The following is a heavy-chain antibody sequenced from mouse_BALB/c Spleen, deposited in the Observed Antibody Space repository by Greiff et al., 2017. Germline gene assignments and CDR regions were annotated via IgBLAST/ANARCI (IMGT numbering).Heavy chain of an antibody. D-gene: IGHD1-1*01. Sequence: EVKLMESGPGLVKPSQSLSLTCTVTGYSITSDYAWNWIRQFPGNKLEWMGYISYSGSTSYNPSLKSRISITRDTSKNQFFPQLNSVTTEDTATYYCARNGKGAMDYWGQGTSVTVSS. J-gene: IGHJ4*01. V-gene: IGHV3-2*02. CDR3: ARNGKGAMDY. CDR2: ISYSGST. CDR1: GYSITSDYA.